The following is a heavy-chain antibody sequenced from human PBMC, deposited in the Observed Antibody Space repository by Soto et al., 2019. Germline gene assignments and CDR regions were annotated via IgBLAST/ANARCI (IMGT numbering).Heavy chain of an antibody. Sequence: QVQLVESGGGLVKPGGSLRLYYAASRFTFSDYYMSWIRQAPGKGLEWVSYISSSSSYTNYADSVKGRFTISRDNAKNSLYLQMNSLRDQDTAVYHCARTIAAAGGRRYFDLWGRGTLVTVSS. CDR3: ARTIAAAGGRRYFDL. D-gene: IGHD6-13*01. CDR2: ISSSSSYT. V-gene: IGHV3-11*05. CDR1: RFTFSDYY. J-gene: IGHJ2*01.